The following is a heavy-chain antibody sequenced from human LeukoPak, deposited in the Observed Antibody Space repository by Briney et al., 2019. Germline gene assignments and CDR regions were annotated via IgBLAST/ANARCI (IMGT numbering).Heavy chain of an antibody. CDR1: GFTFSSYS. CDR2: IGGYGTTT. J-gene: IGHJ4*02. Sequence: GGSLGLSCAASGFTFSSYSMNWVRQAPGKGLEWVSAIGGYGTTTYYGDSVRGRFTISRDNSRNTMYLYMSSLRAEDTAVYYCAKDSSSTWFGGDSKWGQGTLVTVSS. V-gene: IGHV3-23*01. CDR3: AKDSSSTWFGGDSK. D-gene: IGHD3-10*01.